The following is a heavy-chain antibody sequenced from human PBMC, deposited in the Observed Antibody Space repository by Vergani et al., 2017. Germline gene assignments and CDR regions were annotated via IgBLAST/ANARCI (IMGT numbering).Heavy chain of an antibody. D-gene: IGHD5-24*01. CDR2: IYISGST. V-gene: IGHV4-61*02. Sequence: QVQLQESGPGLVKPSQTLSLTCTVSGGSISSGSYYWSWIRQPAGKGLEWIGRIYISGSTNYNPSLKSRVTISVDTSKNQCSLKLSSVTAADTAVYYCARAGYNYGFDYWGQGTLVTVSS. CDR3: ARAGYNYGFDY. CDR1: GGSISSGSYY. J-gene: IGHJ4*02.